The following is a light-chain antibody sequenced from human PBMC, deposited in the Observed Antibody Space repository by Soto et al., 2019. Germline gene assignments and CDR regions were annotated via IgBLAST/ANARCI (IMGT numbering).Light chain of an antibody. V-gene: IGKV3-15*01. J-gene: IGKJ1*01. CDR2: GAS. CDR1: QSVSSN. CDR3: QQYNNWPPWT. Sequence: EIMMTQSPPTLSVSPGERATLSCRASQSVSSNLAWYQQKPGQAPRLLIYGASTRATGIPARFSGSGSRTEFTLTISSLQSEDFAVYYCQQYNNWPPWTFGQGTKVAIK.